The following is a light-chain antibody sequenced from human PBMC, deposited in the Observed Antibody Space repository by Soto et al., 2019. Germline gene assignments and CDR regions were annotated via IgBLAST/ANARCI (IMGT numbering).Light chain of an antibody. CDR3: GAWDDSLSGYV. Sequence: QSVLTQPPSVSAAPGQKVPVSCSGTTSNIGNNFVSWYQQLPGTAPKLLIYEDNKRPSGISDRFSGSKSGTSATLDIAGLLTGDEADFYCGAWDDSLSGYVFGSGTKVTVL. CDR1: TSNIGNNF. V-gene: IGLV1-51*02. J-gene: IGLJ1*01. CDR2: EDN.